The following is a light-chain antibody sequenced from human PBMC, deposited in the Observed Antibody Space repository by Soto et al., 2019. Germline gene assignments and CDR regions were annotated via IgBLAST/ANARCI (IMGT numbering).Light chain of an antibody. Sequence: DLVLTQSPPSLPVTPGEPASISCRSSQSLLHGNGYNYLEWYLQRPGQSPQLLIYLGSTRASGVPNRSGGSGSGTDFTLKISRVEAEDVGLYYCMQGLQMPFTFGPGTKVDIK. CDR1: QSLLHGNGYNY. V-gene: IGKV2-28*01. CDR3: MQGLQMPFT. J-gene: IGKJ3*01. CDR2: LGS.